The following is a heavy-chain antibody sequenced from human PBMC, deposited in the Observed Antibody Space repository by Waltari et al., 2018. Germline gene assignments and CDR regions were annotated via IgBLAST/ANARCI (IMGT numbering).Heavy chain of an antibody. CDR2: IYYSGST. D-gene: IGHD3-10*01. CDR3: ARGYGSGSYYTPWPFDY. Sequence: QLQLQESGPGLVKPSETLSLTCTVSGGSISSSSYYWGWIRQPPGKGLEWIGSIYYSGSTYYNPSLKSRVTISVDTSKNQISLKLSSVTAADTAVYYCARGYGSGSYYTPWPFDYWGQGTLVTVSS. V-gene: IGHV4-39*07. J-gene: IGHJ4*02. CDR1: GGSISSSSYY.